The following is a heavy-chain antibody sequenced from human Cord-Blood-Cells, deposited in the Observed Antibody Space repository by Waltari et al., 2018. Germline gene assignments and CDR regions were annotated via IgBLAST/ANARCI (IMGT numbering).Heavy chain of an antibody. CDR2: INPNSGGT. J-gene: IGHJ3*02. CDR1: GCTFNGYY. V-gene: IGHV1-2*04. D-gene: IGHD7-27*01. CDR3: ARTGEGENAFDI. Sequence: QVQLVQSGAEVKKPGASVQVSCKASGCTFNGYYMHWVRQAPGQGLEWMGWINPNSGGTNYAQKFQGWVTMTRDTYISTAYMELSRLRSDDTAVYYCARTGEGENAFDIWGQGTMVTVSS.